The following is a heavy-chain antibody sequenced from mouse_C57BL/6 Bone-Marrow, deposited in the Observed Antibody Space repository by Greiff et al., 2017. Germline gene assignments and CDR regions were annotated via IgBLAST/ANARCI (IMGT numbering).Heavy chain of an antibody. J-gene: IGHJ3*01. CDR3: CKWGYYGRGY. V-gene: IGHV1-39*01. CDR1: GYSFTDYN. Sequence: EVQLLQSGPELVKPGASVKISCKASGYSFTDYNMNWVKQSHGKSLEWIGVINPNYGTTSYNQKFKGKATLTVDQASSTAYMQLSSLTSEDTAVYYCCKWGYYGRGYWGQGTLVTVSA. CDR2: INPNYGTT. D-gene: IGHD1-1*01.